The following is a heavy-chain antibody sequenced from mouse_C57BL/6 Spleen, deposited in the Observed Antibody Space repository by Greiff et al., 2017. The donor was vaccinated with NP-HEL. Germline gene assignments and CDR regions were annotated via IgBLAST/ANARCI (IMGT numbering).Heavy chain of an antibody. J-gene: IGHJ3*01. CDR1: GYAFSSSW. CDR3: ALYGYWFAY. D-gene: IGHD2-2*01. Sequence: VQLQQSGPELVKPGASVKISCKASGYAFSSSWMNWVKQRPGKGLEWIGRIYPGDGDTNYNGKFKGKATLTADKSSSTAYMQLSSLASEDSAVYFCALYGYWFAYWGKGTLVTVSA. CDR2: IYPGDGDT. V-gene: IGHV1-82*01.